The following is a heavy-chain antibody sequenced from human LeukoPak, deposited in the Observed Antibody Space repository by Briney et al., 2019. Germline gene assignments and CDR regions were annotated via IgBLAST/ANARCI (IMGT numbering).Heavy chain of an antibody. CDR1: GITFSDYW. J-gene: IGHJ4*02. D-gene: IGHD3-3*02. CDR3: TVRSSI. CDR2: IKSKGDGETI. V-gene: IGHV3-15*01. Sequence: GGSLRLSCVTSGITFSDYWMSWVRQAPGKGLEWVGRIKSKGDGETIDYNTPVKGRFSISRDDSKNTLYLQMNSLKDEDTAMYYCTVRSSIWSQGTLVTVSS.